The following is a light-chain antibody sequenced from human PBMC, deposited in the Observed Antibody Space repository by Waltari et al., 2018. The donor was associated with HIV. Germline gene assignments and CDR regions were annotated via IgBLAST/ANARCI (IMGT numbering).Light chain of an antibody. V-gene: IGLV10-54*04. CDR2: RNN. CDR1: SNNVDYQG. CDR3: SAWDFSLGAWV. J-gene: IGLJ3*02. Sequence: QAGLTQPPSVSKALRQTATLTCTGNSNNVDYQGAAWLQQHQGHPPKLLSYRNNNRPAGISERFSASRSGNTTSLTIAGLQPEDEADDYCSAWDFSLGAWVFGGGTKLTVL.